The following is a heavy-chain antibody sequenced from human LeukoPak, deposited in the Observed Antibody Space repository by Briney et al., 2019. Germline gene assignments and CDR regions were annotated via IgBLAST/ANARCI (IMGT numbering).Heavy chain of an antibody. V-gene: IGHV3-30-3*01. CDR3: ARPDRRLPDY. CDR2: ISYDGSNK. J-gene: IGHJ4*02. Sequence: PGGSLRLSCAASGFTFSSYAMHWVRQAPGKGLEWVAVISYDGSNKYYADSVKGRFTISRDNSKNTLYLQMNSLRAEDTAVYYCARPDRRLPDYWGQGTLVTVSS. CDR1: GFTFSSYA. D-gene: IGHD2-21*01.